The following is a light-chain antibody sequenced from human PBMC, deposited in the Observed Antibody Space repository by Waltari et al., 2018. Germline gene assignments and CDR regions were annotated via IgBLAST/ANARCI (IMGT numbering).Light chain of an antibody. V-gene: IGLV1-44*01. Sequence: QSPLTQSPSASGTPGQRVTISCSGSSSNVGINAVNWYQQFPGAAPKLLIFNNNQRPSGVPDRFSGSRSGTSASLAISRLQSEDEADYFCATWDVSLNGWVFGGGTRLTVL. J-gene: IGLJ3*02. CDR3: ATWDVSLNGWV. CDR2: NNN. CDR1: SSNVGINA.